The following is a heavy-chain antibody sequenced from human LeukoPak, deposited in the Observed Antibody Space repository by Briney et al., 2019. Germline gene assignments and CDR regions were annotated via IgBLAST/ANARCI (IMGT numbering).Heavy chain of an antibody. V-gene: IGHV4-38-2*01. CDR1: GYSISSGYY. Sequence: SETLSLTCAVSGYSISSGYYSGWIRPPPGKGLEWIGSIYHSGSISYNPTLKSRVTISADTPKNQFSLKLSSVTPAETAVSYSARLRNYSHTSGDDYWGQRTLVTVSP. D-gene: IGHD3-22*01. J-gene: IGHJ4*02. CDR3: ARLRNYSHTSGDDY. CDR2: IYHSGSI.